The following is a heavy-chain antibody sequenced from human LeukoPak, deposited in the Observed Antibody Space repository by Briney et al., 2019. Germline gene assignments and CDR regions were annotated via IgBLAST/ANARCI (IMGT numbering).Heavy chain of an antibody. CDR1: GGTFSSYT. CDR3: QLNIVVVPAAIREVGATPAY. J-gene: IGHJ4*02. CDR2: TIPILGIA. V-gene: IGHV1-69*02. Sequence: RASVKVSCKASGGTFSSYTISWVRQAPGQGLEWMGRTIPILGIANYAQKFQGRVTITADKSTSTAYMELSSLRSEDTAVYYCQLNIVVVPAAIREVGATPAYWGQGTLVTVSS. D-gene: IGHD2-2*02.